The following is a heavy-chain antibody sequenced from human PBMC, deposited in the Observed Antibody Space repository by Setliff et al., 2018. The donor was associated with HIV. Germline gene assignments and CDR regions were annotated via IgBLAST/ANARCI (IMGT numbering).Heavy chain of an antibody. V-gene: IGHV4-59*11. CDR1: GGSISSHY. CDR3: ARSPGPSYCSGGSCYDYFDY. J-gene: IGHJ4*02. CDR2: FYYSGST. Sequence: SETLSLTCTVSGGSISSHYWSWIRQPPGKGLEWIGYFYYSGSTNYNPSLKSRVTISVDTSKNQFSLRLSSVTAADTAVYYCARSPGPSYCSGGSCYDYFDYWGQGTLVTVSS. D-gene: IGHD2-15*01.